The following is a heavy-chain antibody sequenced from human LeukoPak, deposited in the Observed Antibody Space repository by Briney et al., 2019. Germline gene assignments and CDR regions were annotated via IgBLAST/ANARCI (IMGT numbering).Heavy chain of an antibody. J-gene: IGHJ4*02. CDR3: ARAHYSGSYPTPLDY. CDR2: ISSNGGST. Sequence: PGGSLRLSCAASGFTFSSYAMHWVRQAPGKGLEYVSAISSNGGSTYYANSVKGRFTISRDNSKNTLYLQMGSLRAEDMAVYYCARAHYSGSYPTPLDYWGQGTLVTVSS. CDR1: GFTFSSYA. V-gene: IGHV3-64*01. D-gene: IGHD1-26*01.